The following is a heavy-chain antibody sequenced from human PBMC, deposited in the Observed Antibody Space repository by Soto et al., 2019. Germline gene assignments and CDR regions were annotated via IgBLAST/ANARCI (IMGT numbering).Heavy chain of an antibody. CDR1: GFTVSDYF. CDR2: ISNSATTL. Sequence: QVQLVASGGGLVKPGGSLRLSCAASGFTVSDYFMSWIRQAPGKGPEYVSHISNSATTLYYSDSVKGRFTISRDSAKNSLILQMNSLRPEDSAVYYCARDRWAAVDTTWLDPWGQGTLVTVSS. CDR3: ARDRWAAVDTTWLDP. D-gene: IGHD6-13*01. J-gene: IGHJ5*02. V-gene: IGHV3-11*01.